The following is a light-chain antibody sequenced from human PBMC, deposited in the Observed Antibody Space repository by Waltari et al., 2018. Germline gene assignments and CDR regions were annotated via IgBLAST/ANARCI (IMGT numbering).Light chain of an antibody. CDR1: SSDVGGYDY. CDR3: SSYAGSNNFVL. CDR2: EVN. V-gene: IGLV2-8*01. Sequence: QSALTQPPSASGSPGQSVTISCTGTSSDVGGYDYVSWYQQHPGKAPKLIIFEVNKWPYGVLARFSGSKSGNTASLTISGLQPEDEAYYYCSSYAGSNNFVLFGGGTKLTVL. J-gene: IGLJ2*01.